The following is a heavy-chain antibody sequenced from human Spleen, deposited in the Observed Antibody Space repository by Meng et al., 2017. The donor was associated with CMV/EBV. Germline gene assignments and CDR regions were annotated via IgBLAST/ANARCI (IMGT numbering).Heavy chain of an antibody. J-gene: IGHJ3*02. CDR3: ARRISGGSRAFDI. V-gene: IGHV5-51*01. Sequence: GESLKISCKGSGYTFNTYWIGWVRQMPGKGLEWMGLIFPVDSDTRYSPSFQGQVTMSADKSINTAYLQGGSLKASDTAIYYCARRISGGSRAFDIWGQGTMVTVSS. D-gene: IGHD2-15*01. CDR2: IFPVDSDT. CDR1: GYTFNTYW.